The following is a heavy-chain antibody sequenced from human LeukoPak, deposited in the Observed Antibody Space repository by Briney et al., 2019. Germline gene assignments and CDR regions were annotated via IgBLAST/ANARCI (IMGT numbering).Heavy chain of an antibody. CDR3: ARDISGSYYDLDY. CDR2: ISSSSSYI. D-gene: IGHD1-26*01. V-gene: IGHV3-21*01. Sequence: GGSLRLPCAASGFTFSSYSMNWVRQAPGKGLEWVSSISSSSSYIYYADSVKGRFTISRDNAKNSLYLQMNSLRAEDTAVYYCARDISGSYYDLDYWGQGTLVTVSS. J-gene: IGHJ4*02. CDR1: GFTFSSYS.